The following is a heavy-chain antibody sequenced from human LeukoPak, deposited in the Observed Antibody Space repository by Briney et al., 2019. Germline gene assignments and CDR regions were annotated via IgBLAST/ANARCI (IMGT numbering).Heavy chain of an antibody. CDR2: IIGNTNYR. Sequence: GGSLRLSCAASGFTFSSYSMHWVRQAPGKGLEWVSSIIGNTNYRYNEDSVKGRFTISRDNAKNSLYLQMNSLRAEDTALYHCARNNGMDVWGQGTTVIVSS. V-gene: IGHV3-21*04. CDR3: ARNNGMDV. J-gene: IGHJ6*02. CDR1: GFTFSSYS.